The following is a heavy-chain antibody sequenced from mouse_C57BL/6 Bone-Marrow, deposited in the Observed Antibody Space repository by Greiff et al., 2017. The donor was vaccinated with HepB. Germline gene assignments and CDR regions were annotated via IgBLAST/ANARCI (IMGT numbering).Heavy chain of an antibody. CDR3: ARHGGYYSNHRFAY. D-gene: IGHD2-5*01. V-gene: IGHV5-9*01. J-gene: IGHJ3*01. CDR2: ISGGGGNT. Sequence: EVQRVESGGGLVKPGGSLKLSCAASGFTFSSYTMSWVRQTPEKRLEWVATISGGGGNTYYPDSVKGRFTISRDNAKNTLYLQMSSLRSEDTALYYCARHGGYYSNHRFAYWGQGTLVTVSA. CDR1: GFTFSSYT.